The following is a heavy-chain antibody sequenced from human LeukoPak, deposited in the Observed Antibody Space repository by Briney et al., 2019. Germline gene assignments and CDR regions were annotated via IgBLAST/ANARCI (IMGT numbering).Heavy chain of an antibody. CDR1: GGSISSYY. CDR2: IYDSGST. J-gene: IGHJ4*02. D-gene: IGHD4-17*01. Sequence: SETLSLTCTVSGGSISSYYWSWIRQPPGKGLEWIGYIYDSGSTNYNPSLKSRVTISVDTSKNQFSLKLSSVTAADTAVYYCARRGGYYGDSLFDYWGQGTLVTVSS. V-gene: IGHV4-59*08. CDR3: ARRGGYYGDSLFDY.